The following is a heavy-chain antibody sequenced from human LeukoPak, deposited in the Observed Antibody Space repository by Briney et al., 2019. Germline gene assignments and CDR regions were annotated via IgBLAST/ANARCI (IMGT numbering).Heavy chain of an antibody. CDR2: IYYSGST. J-gene: IGHJ5*02. V-gene: IGHV4-59*01. CDR1: GGSISSYY. CDR3: ARGAAMVRGLWFDP. D-gene: IGHD3-10*01. Sequence: SETLSLTCTVSGGSISSYYWSWIRQPPGKGLEWIGYIYYSGSTNYNPSLKSRVTISVDTSKNQFSLKLSSVTAADTAVYYCARGAAMVRGLWFDPWGQGTLVTVSS.